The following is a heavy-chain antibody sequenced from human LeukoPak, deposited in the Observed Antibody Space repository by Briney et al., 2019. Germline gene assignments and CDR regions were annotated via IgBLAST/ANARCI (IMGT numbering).Heavy chain of an antibody. D-gene: IGHD3-10*01. CDR2: ISGSGGST. J-gene: IGHJ4*02. Sequence: GGSLRLSCAASGFTFSSYGMSWVRQTPGKGLEWVSAISGSGGSTYYADSVKGRFTISRDNSKNTLFLQMNSLRAEDTAVYYCAKPSLPGVRGVTLDYWGQGTLVTVSS. CDR1: GFTFSSYG. CDR3: AKPSLPGVRGVTLDY. V-gene: IGHV3-23*01.